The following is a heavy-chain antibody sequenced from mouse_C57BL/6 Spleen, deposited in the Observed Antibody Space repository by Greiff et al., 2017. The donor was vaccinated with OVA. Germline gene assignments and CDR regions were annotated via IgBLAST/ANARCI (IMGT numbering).Heavy chain of an antibody. D-gene: IGHD1-3*01. CDR2: IDPSDSYT. CDR3: ARRGVSGSLDY. Sequence: QVQLQQPGAELVKPGASVKLSCKASGYTFTSYWMQWVKQRPGQGLEWIGEIDPSDSYTNYNQKFKGKATLTVDTSSSTAYMQLSSLTSEDSAVYYCARRGVSGSLDYWGQGTTLTVSS. J-gene: IGHJ2*01. CDR1: GYTFTSYW. V-gene: IGHV1-50*01.